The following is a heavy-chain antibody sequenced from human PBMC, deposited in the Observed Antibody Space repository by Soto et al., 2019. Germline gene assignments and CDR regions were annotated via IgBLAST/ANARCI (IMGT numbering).Heavy chain of an antibody. CDR3: ARAKGSGSYYAQHNYFDY. Sequence: GGSLRLSCAASGFTFSSYSMNWVRQAPGKGLEWVSYISSSSSTIYYADSVKGRFTISRDNAKNSLYLQMNSLGAEDTAVYYCARAKGSGSYYAQHNYFDYWGQGTLVTVSS. CDR2: ISSSSSTI. CDR1: GFTFSSYS. J-gene: IGHJ4*02. V-gene: IGHV3-48*01. D-gene: IGHD3-10*01.